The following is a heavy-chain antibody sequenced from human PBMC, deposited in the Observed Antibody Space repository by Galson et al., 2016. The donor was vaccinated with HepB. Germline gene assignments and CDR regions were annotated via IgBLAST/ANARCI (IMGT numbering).Heavy chain of an antibody. Sequence: SVKVSCKASGYTFTSYALHWVRQAPGQGLEWMGWIDGGSGNRKYSQKFQGRVTITRDTSASTAYMELSSLRSEDTAVYFCAIERDLDYWGQGTLVTVSS. D-gene: IGHD5-24*01. CDR2: IDGGSGNR. J-gene: IGHJ4*02. CDR3: AIERDLDY. CDR1: GYTFTSYA. V-gene: IGHV1-3*01.